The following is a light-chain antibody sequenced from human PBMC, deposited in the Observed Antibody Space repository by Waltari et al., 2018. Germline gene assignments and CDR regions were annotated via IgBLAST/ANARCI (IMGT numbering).Light chain of an antibody. CDR3: QQFHSGPRT. Sequence: DLVMTPSPDSLAVSLAARASLPCKSRESLTYRSNNKDYLAWYQQKFGQPPKLLIYWASIRESGVPDRCNGSGSGTDFTLTISSLQAEDVAVYFCQQFHSGPRTFGQGTTVEIK. CDR1: ESLTYRSNNKDY. V-gene: IGKV4-1*01. J-gene: IGKJ1*01. CDR2: WAS.